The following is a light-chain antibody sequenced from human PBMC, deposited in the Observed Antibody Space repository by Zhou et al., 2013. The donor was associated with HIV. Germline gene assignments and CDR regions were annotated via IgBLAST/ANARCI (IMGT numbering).Light chain of an antibody. CDR2: AAS. CDR3: QQSYSTPHYS. Sequence: DIQMTQSPSSLSASVGDRVTITCRASQSISNYLNWYQQKPGKAPKFLIYAASSLQSGVPSRFSGSGSGTDFTLTISSLQPEDFATYYCQQSYSTPHYSFGQGTKLEIK. V-gene: IGKV1-39*01. J-gene: IGKJ2*03. CDR1: QSISNY.